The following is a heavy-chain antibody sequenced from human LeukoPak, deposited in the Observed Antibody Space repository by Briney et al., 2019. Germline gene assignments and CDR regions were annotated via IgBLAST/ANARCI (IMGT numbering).Heavy chain of an antibody. V-gene: IGHV1-69*13. CDR2: IIPIFGTA. CDR1: GGTFSSYA. D-gene: IGHD1-1*01. CDR3: ASLGFPVQLERRVDYFDY. J-gene: IGHJ4*02. Sequence: ASVKVSCKASGGTFSSYAISWVRQAPGQRLEGMGGIIPIFGTANYAQKLRGRVTITADESTRTAYMELSSLRSEDTAVYYCASLGFPVQLERRVDYFDYWGQGTLVSVSS.